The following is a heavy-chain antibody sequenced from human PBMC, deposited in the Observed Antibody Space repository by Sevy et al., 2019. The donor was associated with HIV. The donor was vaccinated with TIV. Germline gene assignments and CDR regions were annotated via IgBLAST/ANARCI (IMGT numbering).Heavy chain of an antibody. D-gene: IGHD3-3*01. CDR3: ARDKDYDFWSGYFPYYYYGMDV. Sequence: GGSLRLSCAASGFTFSSYGMHWVRQAPGKGLEWVAVIWYDGSNKYYADSMKGRFTISRDNSKNTLYLQMNSLRAEDTAVYYCARDKDYDFWSGYFPYYYYGMDVWGQGTTVTVSS. CDR2: IWYDGSNK. CDR1: GFTFSSYG. V-gene: IGHV3-33*01. J-gene: IGHJ6*02.